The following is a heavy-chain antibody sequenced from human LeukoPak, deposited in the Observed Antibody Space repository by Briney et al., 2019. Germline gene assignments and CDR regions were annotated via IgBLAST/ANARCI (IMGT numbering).Heavy chain of an antibody. D-gene: IGHD6-19*01. Sequence: GGSLRLSCVASGFPFSSYWMTWVRQAPGKGLEWVANIKQDGSKKSYVDSVKGRFTISRDNAKNTLYLQMNSLRAEDTAVYYCARSMAVAGLDYWGQGTLVTVSS. CDR2: IKQDGSKK. CDR1: GFPFSSYW. CDR3: ARSMAVAGLDY. V-gene: IGHV3-7*01. J-gene: IGHJ4*02.